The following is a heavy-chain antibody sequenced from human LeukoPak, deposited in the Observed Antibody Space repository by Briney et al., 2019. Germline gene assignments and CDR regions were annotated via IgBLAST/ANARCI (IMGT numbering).Heavy chain of an antibody. V-gene: IGHV4-59*05. D-gene: IGHD2-2*01. CDR2: IYYSGST. Sequence: PSETLSLTCTVSYDFISDYYWSWLRQPPGKGLEWIGSIYYSGSTYYNPSLKSRVTISVDTSKNQFSLKLSSVTAADTAVYYCAKQAYCSSTSCYRIDYWGQGTLVTVSS. CDR1: YDFISDYY. CDR3: AKQAYCSSTSCYRIDY. J-gene: IGHJ4*02.